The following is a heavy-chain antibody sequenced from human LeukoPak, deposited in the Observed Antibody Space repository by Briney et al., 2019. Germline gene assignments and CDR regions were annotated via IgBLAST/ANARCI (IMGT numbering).Heavy chain of an antibody. Sequence: GASVKVSCTASGYIFTNYDIHWVRQATGQGLEWMAWMNPKSANTGYAQKFQGRVTVTRNTSISTAYMELSGLRSDDTAVYYCARGPMYSASYNYWGQGTLVTVSS. J-gene: IGHJ4*02. D-gene: IGHD1-26*01. CDR3: ARGPMYSASYNY. V-gene: IGHV1-8*02. CDR2: MNPKSANT. CDR1: GYIFTNYD.